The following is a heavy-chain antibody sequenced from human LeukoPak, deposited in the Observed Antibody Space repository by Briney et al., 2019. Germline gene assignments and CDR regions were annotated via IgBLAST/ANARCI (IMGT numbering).Heavy chain of an antibody. D-gene: IGHD6-13*01. CDR1: GFTVSSNS. CDR3: ARFSQQNSFDY. CDR2: IYSGGST. V-gene: IGHV3-53*01. Sequence: GGSLRLSCAASGFTVSSNSMNWVRLAPGKGLEWVSVIYSGGSTYYADSVKGRFTISRDNSKNTLYLQMNSLRAEDTAVYYCARFSQQNSFDYWGQGTLVTVSS. J-gene: IGHJ4*02.